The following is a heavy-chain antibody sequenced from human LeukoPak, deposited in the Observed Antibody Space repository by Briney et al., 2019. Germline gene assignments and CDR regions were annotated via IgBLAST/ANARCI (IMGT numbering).Heavy chain of an antibody. J-gene: IGHJ5*02. D-gene: IGHD1-1*01. CDR3: ARETLEGKFDP. V-gene: IGHV4-59*01. CDR2: IYYSGST. CDR1: DGSISNYY. Sequence: SETLSLTCTVPDGSISNYYWTWIRQPPGKELEWIGYIYYSGSTKTNPSLKSRVTISVDTSKNQFSLKLSSVTAADTAVYFCARETLEGKFDPWGQGTLVTVSS.